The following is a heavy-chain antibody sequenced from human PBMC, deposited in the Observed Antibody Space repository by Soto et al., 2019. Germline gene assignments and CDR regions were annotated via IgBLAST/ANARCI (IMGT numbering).Heavy chain of an antibody. CDR1: GYTFANYD. Sequence: QVQLVQSGAEVREPGASVKVSCEASGYTFANYDINWVRQATGQGPEWRGWMNPNSGNTGYAQKFQGRLTMTRNTSTTTAYMELNSLRFEDTAVYYCTRAYRPGSNCNWFDPWGQGTLVTVSS. J-gene: IGHJ5*02. CDR2: MNPNSGNT. CDR3: TRAYRPGSNCNWFDP. D-gene: IGHD3-10*01. V-gene: IGHV1-8*01.